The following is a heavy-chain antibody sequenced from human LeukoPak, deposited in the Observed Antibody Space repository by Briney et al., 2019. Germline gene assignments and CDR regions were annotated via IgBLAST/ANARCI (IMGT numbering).Heavy chain of an antibody. CDR3: AKEAYYDLWSGHYKGGLDS. CDR1: GFTFKNYG. V-gene: IGHV3-23*01. CDR2: ISGSGANT. J-gene: IGHJ4*02. Sequence: PGGSLRLSCSASGFTFKNYGLSWVRQPPGKGLEWVSAISGSGANTSYADSVRGRFFFSRDNSKNTIFLQMNSLTVEDTAVYFCAKEAYYDLWSGHYKGGLDSWGPGTPATVSS. D-gene: IGHD3-3*01.